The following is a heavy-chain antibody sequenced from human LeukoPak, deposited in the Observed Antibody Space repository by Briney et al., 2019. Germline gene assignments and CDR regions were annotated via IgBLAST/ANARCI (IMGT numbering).Heavy chain of an antibody. V-gene: IGHV3-48*03. CDR1: GFTFTDYE. J-gene: IGHJ4*02. Sequence: GGSLRLSCDTSGFTFTDYEMNWVRQAPGKGLEWISYLSSTARTIYYADSVKGRFTISRDAARNSVSLQMNSLRGDDTAVYYCARRGRSSAYYFDYWGQARLVTVS. D-gene: IGHD6-6*01. CDR2: LSSTARTI. CDR3: ARRGRSSAYYFDY.